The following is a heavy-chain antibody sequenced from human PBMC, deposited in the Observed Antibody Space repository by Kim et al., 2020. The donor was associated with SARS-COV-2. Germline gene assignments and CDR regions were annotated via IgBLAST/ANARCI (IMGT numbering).Heavy chain of an antibody. V-gene: IGHV3-23*01. D-gene: IGHD3-10*01. CDR2: IIGRGDST. J-gene: IGHJ6*02. Sequence: GGSLRLSCAASGFIFSKYGMTWVRQSPGKGLEWVSAIIGRGDSTYYADSVKGRFTISRDNSNNTVYLDMNSLRVADTAIYYCVKGLDTYGPYGLDVWGQG. CDR1: GFIFSKYG. CDR3: VKGLDTYGPYGLDV.